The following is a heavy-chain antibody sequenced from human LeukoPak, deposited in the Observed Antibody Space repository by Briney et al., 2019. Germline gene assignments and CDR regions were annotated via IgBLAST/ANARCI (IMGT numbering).Heavy chain of an antibody. CDR3: ARPYGSGSYSQNYFDY. CDR2: IYYSGST. Sequence: PSETLSLTCTVSGGSISSSSYYWGWIRQPPGKGLEWIGSIYYSGSTYYNPSLKSRVTISVDTSKNQFSLKLSSVTAADTAVYYCARPYGSGSYSQNYFDYWGQGTLVTVSS. J-gene: IGHJ4*02. CDR1: GGSISSSSYY. D-gene: IGHD3-10*01. V-gene: IGHV4-39*01.